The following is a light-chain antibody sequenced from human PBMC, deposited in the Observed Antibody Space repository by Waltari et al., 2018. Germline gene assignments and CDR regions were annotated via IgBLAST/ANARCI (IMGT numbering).Light chain of an antibody. Sequence: EIVMTQSPATLSVSPGERATLSCRASQRVSSNLAWYQQKPGQAPRLLIYGASTRATGIPARFSGSGSGTEFTLTISSLQSEDVAVYYCQQYLRAPRTFGQGTALEIK. CDR1: QRVSSN. CDR3: QQYLRAPRT. J-gene: IGKJ2*02. V-gene: IGKV3-15*01. CDR2: GAS.